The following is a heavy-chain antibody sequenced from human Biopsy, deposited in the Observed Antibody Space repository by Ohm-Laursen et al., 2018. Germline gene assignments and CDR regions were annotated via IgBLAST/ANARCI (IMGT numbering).Heavy chain of an antibody. D-gene: IGHD2-15*01. CDR2: ISNSGNT. Sequence: PPGTLSLTCTVSGDPINSSYWSWIRQAPGKGLEWIGFISNSGNTNYNPSLKSRVTISADTSKNQFSLKLGSVTVADTAVFYCARRGSGGRSFDYWGQGSLVTVSS. CDR1: GDPINSSY. CDR3: ARRGSGGRSFDY. J-gene: IGHJ4*02. V-gene: IGHV4-59*08.